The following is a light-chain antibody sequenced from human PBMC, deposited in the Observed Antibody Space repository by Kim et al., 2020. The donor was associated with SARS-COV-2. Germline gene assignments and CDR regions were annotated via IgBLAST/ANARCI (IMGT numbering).Light chain of an antibody. CDR3: QSYDASNRV. Sequence: NFMLTQPHSVSESPGKTVAISCTRSSVSIASSYVQWYQQRPGSSPTTVIYENNQRPSGVPDRFSGSIDSSSNSASLTISGLKTDDEADYYCQSYDASNRVFGGGTQLTVL. J-gene: IGLJ3*02. CDR2: ENN. CDR1: SVSIASSY. V-gene: IGLV6-57*01.